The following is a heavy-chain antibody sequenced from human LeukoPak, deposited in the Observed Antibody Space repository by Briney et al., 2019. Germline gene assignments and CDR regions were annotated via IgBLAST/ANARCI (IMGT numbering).Heavy chain of an antibody. D-gene: IGHD3-22*01. CDR3: ARSYYDSSGYYVKDDAFDI. V-gene: IGHV3-21*01. CDR2: ISSSSSYI. CDR1: GFTFSSYS. Sequence: GGSLRLSCAASGFTFSSYSMNWVRQAPGKGLEGVSSISSSSSYIYYADSVKGRFTISRDNAKNSLYLQMNSVRAEDTAVYYCARSYYDSSGYYVKDDAFDIWGQGTMVTVSS. J-gene: IGHJ3*02.